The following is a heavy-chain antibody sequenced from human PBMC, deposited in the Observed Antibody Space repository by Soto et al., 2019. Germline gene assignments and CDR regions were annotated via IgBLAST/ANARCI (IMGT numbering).Heavy chain of an antibody. Sequence: EVQLLESGGGLVQPGGSLRLSCAASGFTFSSYAMSWVRQAPGKGLEWVSAISGSGGSTYYADSVKGRFTISRDNSKNTLYLQMNSLRAEDTAVYYCAKALWDGTDYYYYYMDVWGKGTTVTVSS. CDR1: GFTFSSYA. J-gene: IGHJ6*03. CDR2: ISGSGGST. CDR3: AKALWDGTDYYYYYMDV. D-gene: IGHD1-7*01. V-gene: IGHV3-23*01.